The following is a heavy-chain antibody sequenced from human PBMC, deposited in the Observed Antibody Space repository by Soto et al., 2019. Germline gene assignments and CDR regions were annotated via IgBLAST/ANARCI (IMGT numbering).Heavy chain of an antibody. CDR2: ISNSGRT. CDR1: GGSVRRGNYY. J-gene: IGHJ4*02. Sequence: SETLSLTCTVSGGSVRRGNYYWSWIRQFPGKGLEWIGYISNSGRTHYNPSLMSRITILVDTSKNQFFLELRSVTAADTALYYCARADYATGSHYPDDWGQGTRVTVSS. D-gene: IGHD3-10*01. CDR3: ARADYATGSHYPDD. V-gene: IGHV4-31*03.